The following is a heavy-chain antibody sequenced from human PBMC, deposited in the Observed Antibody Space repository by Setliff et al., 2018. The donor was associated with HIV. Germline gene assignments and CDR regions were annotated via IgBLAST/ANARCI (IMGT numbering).Heavy chain of an antibody. CDR2: IYPGDSDT. Sequence: GESLKISCKGSGYSFTNSWIGWVRQTPGKGLEWMGIIYPGDSDTRYSPSFQGQVTFSADKSINTAYLQWGSLKASDTGIYFCARQTSRYITLSPPDYWGQGTLVTVSS. V-gene: IGHV5-51*01. D-gene: IGHD3-9*01. J-gene: IGHJ4*02. CDR1: GYSFTNSW. CDR3: ARQTSRYITLSPPDY.